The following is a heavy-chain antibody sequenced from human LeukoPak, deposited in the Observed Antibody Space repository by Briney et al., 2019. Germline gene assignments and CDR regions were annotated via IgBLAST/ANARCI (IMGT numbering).Heavy chain of an antibody. V-gene: IGHV3-33*06. Sequence: GGSLRLSCAASGFTFSSYGMHWVRQAPGKGLEWVAVIWYDGSNKYYADSVKGRFTISRDNSKNTLYLQMNSLRAEDTAVYYCAKGRPYGGVRRPNWFDPWGQGTLVTVSS. CDR2: IWYDGSNK. J-gene: IGHJ5*02. D-gene: IGHD4-23*01. CDR1: GFTFSSYG. CDR3: AKGRPYGGVRRPNWFDP.